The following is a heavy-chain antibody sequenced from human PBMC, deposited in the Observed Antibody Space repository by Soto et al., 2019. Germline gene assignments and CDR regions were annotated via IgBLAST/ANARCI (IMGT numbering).Heavy chain of an antibody. CDR3: ARSRYCSSTSCYAVGQNWFDP. CDR1: GGTFSSYT. V-gene: IGHV1-69*02. D-gene: IGHD2-2*01. J-gene: IGHJ5*02. Sequence: QVQLVQSGAEVKKPGSSVKVSCKVSGGTFSSYTISWLRQAPGQGLEWMGRIIAILGIANYAQKVQGRVTITADKSTSTAYMELSSLRSEDTAVYYCARSRYCSSTSCYAVGQNWFDPWGQGTLVTVSS. CDR2: IIAILGIA.